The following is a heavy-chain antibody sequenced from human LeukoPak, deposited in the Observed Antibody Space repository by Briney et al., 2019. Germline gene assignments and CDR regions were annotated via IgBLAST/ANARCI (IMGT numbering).Heavy chain of an antibody. Sequence: SETLSLTCSVSGGSISSSSYYWGWIRQPPGKGLEWIESIYYSGSTYYNPSLKSRLTISVDTSKNQFSLKLSSVTAADTAVYYCGRHGNWGRDFDYWGQGTLVTVSS. CDR2: IYYSGST. D-gene: IGHD7-27*01. J-gene: IGHJ4*02. CDR1: GGSISSSSYY. CDR3: GRHGNWGRDFDY. V-gene: IGHV4-39*01.